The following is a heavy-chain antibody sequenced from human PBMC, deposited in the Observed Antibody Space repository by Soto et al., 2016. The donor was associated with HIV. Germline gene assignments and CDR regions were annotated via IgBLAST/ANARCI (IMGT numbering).Heavy chain of an antibody. D-gene: IGHD2-21*02. Sequence: QVHLQESGPRLVKPSQTLSLTCNISSGSISSGSYYWNWIRQPAGKGLEWIGRIYKSGTADYNPSLKSRVTISVDTSKNQFSLTLNSVTDADTATYYCARDRTALFNYYFMTSGAQGPRSP. CDR3: ARDRTALFNYYFMTS. CDR2: IYKSGTA. CDR1: SGSISSGSYY. V-gene: IGHV4-61*02. J-gene: IGHJ6*03.